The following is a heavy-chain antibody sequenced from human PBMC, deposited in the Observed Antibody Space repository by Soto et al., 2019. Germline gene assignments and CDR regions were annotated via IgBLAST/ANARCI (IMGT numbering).Heavy chain of an antibody. V-gene: IGHV3-30*18. J-gene: IGHJ5*02. CDR2: ISYDGSNK. D-gene: IGHD6-13*01. CDR1: GFTFSSYG. Sequence: QVQLVESGGGVVQPGRSLRLSCAASGFTFSSYGMHWVRQAPGKGLEWVAVISYDGSNKYYADSVKGRFTISRDNSKNTLYMQMNLLRTEDTAVYYCAKAPLSGMAAAIGWFDPWGQGTLVTVSS. CDR3: AKAPLSGMAAAIGWFDP.